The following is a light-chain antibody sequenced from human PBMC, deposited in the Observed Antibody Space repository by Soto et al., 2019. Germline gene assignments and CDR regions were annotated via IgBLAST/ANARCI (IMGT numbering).Light chain of an antibody. CDR1: QSVSSYY. CDR2: AAS. CDR3: QQCGSSPWT. J-gene: IGKJ1*01. Sequence: EIVLTQSPATLSLSPGERATLSCRASQSVSSYYLAWYQQKPGQAPRLLIYAASSRATGIPDRFSGGGSGTGFTLTISRLEPEDFAVYYCQQCGSSPWTFGQGTKVDI. V-gene: IGKV3-20*01.